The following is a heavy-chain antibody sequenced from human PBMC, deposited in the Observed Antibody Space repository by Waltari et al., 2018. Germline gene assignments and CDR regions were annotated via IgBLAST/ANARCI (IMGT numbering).Heavy chain of an antibody. CDR3: ARDRQYSSSWGAFDI. V-gene: IGHV3-53*01. CDR1: GFTVSSNY. J-gene: IGHJ3*02. CDR2: IYSGGST. Sequence: EVQLVESGGGLIQPGGSLRLSCAASGFTVSSNYMSWVRQAPGKGLEWVSVIYSGGSTYYADSVKGRFTISRDNSKNTLYLQMNSLRAEDTAVYYCARDRQYSSSWGAFDIWGQGTMVTVSS. D-gene: IGHD6-13*01.